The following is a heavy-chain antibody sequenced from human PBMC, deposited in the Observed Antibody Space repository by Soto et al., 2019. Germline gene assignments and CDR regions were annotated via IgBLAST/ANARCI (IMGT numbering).Heavy chain of an antibody. CDR2: ISGSNNST. Sequence: GGSLRLSCAASGFTFSSYAMTWVRQAPGKGLEWVSTISGSNNSTYYADSVKGRFTISRDSSKNTLYLQMNSLRAEDSAVYYCARMYYSVSGRALDLWGRGTLVTVSS. CDR3: ARMYYSVSGRALDL. D-gene: IGHD3-10*01. J-gene: IGHJ2*01. V-gene: IGHV3-23*01. CDR1: GFTFSSYA.